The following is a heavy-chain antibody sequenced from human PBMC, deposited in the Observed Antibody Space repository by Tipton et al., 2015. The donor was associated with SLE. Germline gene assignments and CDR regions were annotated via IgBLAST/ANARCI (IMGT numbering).Heavy chain of an antibody. Sequence: SLRLSCAASGFSFSEYAMHWVRQAPGKGLEWVAVISYHGSGKYYADSVKGRFTISRDNSKKTLYLHMNSLRPEDTAVYYCARDQNYLDSSGSKSAYYFDSWGQGALVTVSS. D-gene: IGHD3-22*01. CDR3: ARDQNYLDSSGSKSAYYFDS. J-gene: IGHJ4*02. CDR1: GFSFSEYA. CDR2: ISYHGSGK. V-gene: IGHV3-30*04.